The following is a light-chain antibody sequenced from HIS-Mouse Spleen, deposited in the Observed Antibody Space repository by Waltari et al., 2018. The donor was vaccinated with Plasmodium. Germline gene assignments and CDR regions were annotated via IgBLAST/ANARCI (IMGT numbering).Light chain of an antibody. CDR1: PSVLYSSKNKNY. J-gene: IGKJ2*01. V-gene: IGKV4-1*01. CDR3: QQYYSTPYT. Sequence: DIVMTQSPDSLAGSLGGRATINCQSTPSVLYSSKNKNYLPWYQQKPGQPPKLLIYWASTRESGVPDRFSGSGSGTDFTLTISSLQAEDVAVYYCQQYYSTPYTFGQGTKLEIK. CDR2: WAS.